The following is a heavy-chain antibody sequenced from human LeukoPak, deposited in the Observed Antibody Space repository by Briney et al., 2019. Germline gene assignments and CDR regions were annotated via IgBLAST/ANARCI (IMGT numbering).Heavy chain of an antibody. CDR2: IYYTGST. CDR3: ARVDRDGYNLDY. Sequence: SETLSLTCTVSGGSISGYYWTWIRQPPGKGLEWIGYIYYTGSTNYNPSLKSRVTISVDTSKSQFSLNLSSVTDADTALYYCARVDRDGYNLDYWGQGTLVTVSS. D-gene: IGHD5-24*01. J-gene: IGHJ4*02. V-gene: IGHV4-59*01. CDR1: GGSISGYY.